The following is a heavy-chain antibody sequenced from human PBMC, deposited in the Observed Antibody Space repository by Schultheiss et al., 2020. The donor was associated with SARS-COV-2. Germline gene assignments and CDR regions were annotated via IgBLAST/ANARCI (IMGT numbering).Heavy chain of an antibody. Sequence: ASVKVSCKASGYTFTSYGISWVRQAPGQGLEWMGWINPNSGGTNYAQKFQGRVTMTRDTSISTAYMELRSLRSDDTAVYYCARDRRIAARPMDYWGQGTLVTVSS. V-gene: IGHV1-2*02. CDR2: INPNSGGT. CDR3: ARDRRIAARPMDY. CDR1: GYTFTSYG. D-gene: IGHD6-6*01. J-gene: IGHJ4*02.